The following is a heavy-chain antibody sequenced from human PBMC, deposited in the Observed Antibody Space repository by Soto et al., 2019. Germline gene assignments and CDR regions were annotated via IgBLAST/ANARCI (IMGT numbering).Heavy chain of an antibody. V-gene: IGHV4-30-4*01. J-gene: IGHJ4*02. CDR3: ARDRTGPSEYDY. D-gene: IGHD1-1*01. CDR2: ISYTGDT. CDR1: GGSISSSDSH. Sequence: QVQLQESGPGLVKPSQTLSLTCTVSGGSISSSDSHWSWIRQPPGAGLEWIGYISYTGDTSYSPSLKSRLTISLDRSKHHFSPNLNSVTAAASAVYFCARDRTGPSEYDYWGQGTLVTVSS.